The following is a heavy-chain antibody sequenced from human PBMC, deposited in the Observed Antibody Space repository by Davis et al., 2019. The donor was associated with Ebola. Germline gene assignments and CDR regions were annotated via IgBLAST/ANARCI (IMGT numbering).Heavy chain of an antibody. CDR1: GFTFSSYW. J-gene: IGHJ6*02. V-gene: IGHV3-7*03. D-gene: IGHD4-11*01. Sequence: PGGSLRLSCAASGFTFSSYWMGWVRQAPGKGLEWVANINQDGSDTYYVDSVKGRFAISRDNAQKSLYLQMNSLRAEDTAVYYCGRVNYDTYYYYGVDVWGQGTAVTASS. CDR2: INQDGSDT. CDR3: GRVNYDTYYYYGVDV.